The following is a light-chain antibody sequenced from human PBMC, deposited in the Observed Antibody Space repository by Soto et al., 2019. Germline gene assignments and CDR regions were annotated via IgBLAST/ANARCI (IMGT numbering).Light chain of an antibody. Sequence: IQMTQSPSSLSASVVDRVAMTCRASQSISSYLNWYQQKPGKAPKLLIYAASSLQSGVPSRFSGSGSGTDFTLTISSLQPEDFATYYCQQSYSSSVTFGQGTKVDIK. J-gene: IGKJ1*01. CDR1: QSISSY. CDR3: QQSYSSSVT. V-gene: IGKV1-39*01. CDR2: AAS.